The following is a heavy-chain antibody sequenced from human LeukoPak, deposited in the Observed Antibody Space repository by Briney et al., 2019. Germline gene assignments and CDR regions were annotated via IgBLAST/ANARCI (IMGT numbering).Heavy chain of an antibody. Sequence: GSLRLSCAASGFTFSSYGMSWIRQPPGKGLEWIGEINHSGSTNYNPSLKSRVTISVDTSKNQFSLKLSSVTAADTAVYYCARLPSLLTGYYYYYYYYMDVWGKGTTVTISS. V-gene: IGHV4-34*01. J-gene: IGHJ6*03. CDR3: ARLPSLLTGYYYYYYYYMDV. D-gene: IGHD3-9*01. CDR1: GFTFSSYG. CDR2: INHSGST.